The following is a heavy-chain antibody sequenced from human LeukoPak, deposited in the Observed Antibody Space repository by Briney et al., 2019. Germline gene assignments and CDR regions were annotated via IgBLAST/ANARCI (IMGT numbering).Heavy chain of an antibody. CDR3: AGTYCSGGSCPPRSLAFDI. J-gene: IGHJ3*02. V-gene: IGHV3-21*01. CDR2: ISSSSSYM. D-gene: IGHD2-15*01. CDR1: GFTFRSYE. Sequence: GGSLRLSCAPSGFTFRSYEMNWVRQAPGKGLEWVSSISSSSSYMYYADSVKGRFTISRDNAKNPLYLQMNSLRAEDTAVYYCAGTYCSGGSCPPRSLAFDIWGQRTMVTDCS.